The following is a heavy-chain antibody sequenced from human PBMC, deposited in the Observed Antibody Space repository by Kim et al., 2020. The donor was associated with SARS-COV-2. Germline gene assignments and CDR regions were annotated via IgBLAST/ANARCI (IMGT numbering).Heavy chain of an antibody. CDR2: IDYSGST. V-gene: IGHV4-61*01. CDR3: PGRDPYRATFDY. CDR1: GASVSSCYHY. J-gene: IGHJ4*01. Sequence: SETLSLTCTVSGASVSSCYHYWSWIRQPPGKGLEWIGYIDYSGSTNYNSSIRSRVTISIDMPKKQFPLKLSPVTAADTASYYCPGRDPYRATFDYWCHG.